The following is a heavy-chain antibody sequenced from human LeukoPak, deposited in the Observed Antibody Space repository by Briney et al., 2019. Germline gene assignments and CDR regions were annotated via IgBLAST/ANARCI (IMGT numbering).Heavy chain of an antibody. CDR3: AKVEPPVGLRGYFDY. V-gene: IGHV4-31*03. CDR1: GGSISSGGYY. Sequence: PSQTLSLTCTVSGGSISSGGYYWSWIRQHPGKGLEWIGYIYHSGNTYYNPSLKSRVTISVDTSKNQFSLKLSSVTAADTALYYCAKVEPPVGLRGYFDYWGQGTLVTVSS. J-gene: IGHJ4*02. CDR2: IYHSGNT. D-gene: IGHD1-26*01.